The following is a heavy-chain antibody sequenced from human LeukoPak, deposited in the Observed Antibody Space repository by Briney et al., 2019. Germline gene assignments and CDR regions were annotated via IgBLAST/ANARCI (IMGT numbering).Heavy chain of an antibody. J-gene: IGHJ4*02. Sequence: SETLSLTCSVSGVSISTYYWSWIRQPPGKGLEWIGYIYYSGSTNYNPSLKSRITISVDTSKNQFSLKLGSVTAADTAVYYCARGPTVGSGWYYFDYWGQGTLVTVSS. CDR2: IYYSGST. D-gene: IGHD6-19*01. CDR1: GVSISTYY. V-gene: IGHV4-59*08. CDR3: ARGPTVGSGWYYFDY.